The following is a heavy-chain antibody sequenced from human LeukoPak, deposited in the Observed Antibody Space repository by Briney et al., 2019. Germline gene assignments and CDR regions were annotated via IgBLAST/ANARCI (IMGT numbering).Heavy chain of an antibody. V-gene: IGHV7-4-1*02. D-gene: IGHD6-13*01. CDR2: INTNTGNP. CDR1: GYTFTSYA. CDR3: ARDSGRLWYSSSPDAFDI. Sequence: ASVKVSCKASGYTFTSYAMNWVRQAPGQGLEWMGWINTNTGNPTYAQGFTGRFVFSLDTSVSTAYLQISSLEAEDTAVYYCARDSGRLWYSSSPDAFDIWGQGTMVTVSS. J-gene: IGHJ3*02.